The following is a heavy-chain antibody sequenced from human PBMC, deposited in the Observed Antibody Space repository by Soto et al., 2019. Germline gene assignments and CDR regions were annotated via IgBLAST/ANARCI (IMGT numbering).Heavy chain of an antibody. V-gene: IGHV1-69*09. J-gene: IGHJ4*02. CDR2: INPILDST. D-gene: IGHD6-25*01. CDR3: ATMKRARLDS. Sequence: QEQVVQSGPAMKEPGSSVRVSCRASGIMSSGYGFSWVRQAPGQGLEWVGMINPILDSTHFAQNLQGRVSLSVDKSTDTAYLEVTSLRLEDTAIYFCATMKRARLDSWGRGTVVTVSS. CDR1: GIMSSGYG.